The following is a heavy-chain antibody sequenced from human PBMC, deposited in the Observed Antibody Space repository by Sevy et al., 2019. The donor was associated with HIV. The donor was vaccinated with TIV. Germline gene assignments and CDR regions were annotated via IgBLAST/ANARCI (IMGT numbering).Heavy chain of an antibody. Sequence: GGSLRLSCAASGLTFSDYYMSWIRQAPGKGLEWLSYISSSGTTLYSADSGKGPFAISRDNAKNSLYLPMNSLRAEDTAVYFCVGRRYSYTYSWSYHFDYWGQGALVTVSS. D-gene: IGHD5-18*01. CDR1: GLTFSDYY. J-gene: IGHJ4*02. CDR3: VGRRYSYTYSWSYHFDY. V-gene: IGHV3-11*01. CDR2: ISSSGTTL.